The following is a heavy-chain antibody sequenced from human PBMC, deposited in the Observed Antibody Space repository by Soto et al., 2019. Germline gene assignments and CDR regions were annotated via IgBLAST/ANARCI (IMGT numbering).Heavy chain of an antibody. CDR1: GGSISSSSYY. CDR2: IYYSGST. CDR3: ARRGYDFWTDI. V-gene: IGHV4-39*01. J-gene: IGHJ3*02. D-gene: IGHD3-3*01. Sequence: SETLSLTCTVSGGSISSSSYYWGWIRQPPGKGLEWIGSIYYSGSTYYNPSLKSRVTISVDTSKNQFSLKLSSVTAADTAVYYCARRGYDFWTDIWGQGTMVT.